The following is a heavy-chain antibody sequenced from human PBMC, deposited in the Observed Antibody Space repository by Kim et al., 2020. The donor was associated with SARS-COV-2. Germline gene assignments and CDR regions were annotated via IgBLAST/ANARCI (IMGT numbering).Heavy chain of an antibody. Sequence: ASVKVSCKASGYTFTSYDINWVRQATGQGLEWMGWMNPTSGNTGYAQKFQGRVTMTRDTSIGTAYMEVSSLRSEDTAIYYCARIFGEYGDYYYYGMDVWGQGTTVTVSS. D-gene: IGHD4-17*01. J-gene: IGHJ6*02. CDR3: ARIFGEYGDYYYYGMDV. CDR1: GYTFTSYD. V-gene: IGHV1-8*01. CDR2: MNPTSGNT.